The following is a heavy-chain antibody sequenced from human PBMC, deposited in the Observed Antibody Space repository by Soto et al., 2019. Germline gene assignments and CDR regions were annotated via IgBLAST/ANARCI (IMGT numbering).Heavy chain of an antibody. J-gene: IGHJ4*02. CDR3: AKGWSSSSSNLFDY. V-gene: IGHV3-23*01. CDR2: ISIAGGTT. D-gene: IGHD6-6*01. CDR1: GFTFSNFA. Sequence: GGSLRLSCAASGFTFSNFAMNWVRQAPGKGLEWVSTISIAGGTTYYAESVKGRFTISRDNSKNTLYLQMNSLRAEDTAIYYCAKGWSSSSSNLFDYWGPGTLVTVSS.